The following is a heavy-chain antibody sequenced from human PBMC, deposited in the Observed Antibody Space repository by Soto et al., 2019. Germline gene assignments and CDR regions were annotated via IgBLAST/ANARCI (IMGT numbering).Heavy chain of an antibody. CDR1: GYNFTTYG. V-gene: IGHV1-18*01. D-gene: IGHD6-19*01. Sequence: QVQLVQSGAEVKKAGDSVKVSCKTSGYNFTTYGVSWVRQAPGQGLEWMGWISGHNGHANYAQTFQGRVTMTTVTSTTTAYMELRSLRSDDTAVYYCARYQPYSTGYYYFDQWGQGTLAIVTS. J-gene: IGHJ4*02. CDR3: ARYQPYSTGYYYFDQ. CDR2: ISGHNGHA.